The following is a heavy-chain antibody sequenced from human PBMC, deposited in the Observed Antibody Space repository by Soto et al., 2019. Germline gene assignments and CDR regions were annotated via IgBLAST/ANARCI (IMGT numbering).Heavy chain of an antibody. J-gene: IGHJ6*02. CDR1: GFFFGTYG. Sequence: QVQLVESGGGVVQPGRSLRLSCAVSGFFFGTYGIHWVRQAPGQGLEWVAFISHDGTSEYYADSTKGRFTISRDNSKNTLYLQMNSLRAEDTAVYYCAKDLSPLVPEPSGMDVWGQGTTVTVSS. CDR2: ISHDGTSE. V-gene: IGHV3-30*18. CDR3: AKDLSPLVPEPSGMDV.